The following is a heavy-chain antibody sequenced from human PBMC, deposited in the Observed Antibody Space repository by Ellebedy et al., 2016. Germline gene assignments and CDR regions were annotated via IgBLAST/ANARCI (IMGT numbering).Heavy chain of an antibody. Sequence: GESLKISCAASGFTFNTYTMSWVRQAPGKGLEWVSDITSTSEIIYYSDSVKGRFTISRDNAKNLLYLQMNSLRAEDTAVYYCARASMTMVRGANSHLDYWGQGTLVTVSS. CDR1: GFTFNTYT. D-gene: IGHD3-10*01. J-gene: IGHJ4*02. CDR2: ITSTSEII. CDR3: ARASMTMVRGANSHLDY. V-gene: IGHV3-48*01.